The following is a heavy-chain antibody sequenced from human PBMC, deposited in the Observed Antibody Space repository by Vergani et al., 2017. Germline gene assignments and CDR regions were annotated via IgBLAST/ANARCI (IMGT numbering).Heavy chain of an antibody. V-gene: IGHV4-59*01. CDR2: IYYSGST. J-gene: IGHJ5*02. D-gene: IGHD2-8*01. Sequence: QVQLQESGPGLVKPSETLSLTCTVSGGSISSYYWSWIRQPPGKGLEWIGYIYYSGSTNYNPSLKSRVTISVDTSKNQFSLKLSSVTAADTAVYYCAGAPTDDGWFDPWGQGTLVTVSS. CDR3: AGAPTDDGWFDP. CDR1: GGSISSYY.